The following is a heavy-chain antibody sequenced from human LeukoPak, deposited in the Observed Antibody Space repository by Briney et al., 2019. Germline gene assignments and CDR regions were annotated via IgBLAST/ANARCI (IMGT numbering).Heavy chain of an antibody. CDR2: IRYDGSRK. J-gene: IGHJ3*02. CDR3: AKVSLNMVNDAFDI. D-gene: IGHD4/OR15-4a*01. Sequence: GGSLRLSCAASGFIFSSYGVHWVRQAPDKGLEWVAFIRYDGSRKYYADSVKGRFTISRDNSKNTLYLQMNGLRAEDTAMYYCAKVSLNMVNDAFDIWGQGTMVSVSS. V-gene: IGHV3-30*02. CDR1: GFIFSSYG.